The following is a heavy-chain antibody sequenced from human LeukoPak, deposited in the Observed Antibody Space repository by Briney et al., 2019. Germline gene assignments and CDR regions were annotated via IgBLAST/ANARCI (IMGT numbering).Heavy chain of an antibody. CDR1: GFTFSSYE. D-gene: IGHD2-21*01. J-gene: IGHJ4*02. V-gene: IGHV3-48*03. CDR2: ISSSGTPI. CDR3: AREKTACGGDCYDS. Sequence: GGSLRLSCAASGFTFSSYEMNWVRQAPGKGLEWVSYISSSGTPIHYADSVKGRFTISRDNAKNSLFLQMNSLRAKDTAVYYCAREKTACGGDCYDSWGQGTLVTVSS.